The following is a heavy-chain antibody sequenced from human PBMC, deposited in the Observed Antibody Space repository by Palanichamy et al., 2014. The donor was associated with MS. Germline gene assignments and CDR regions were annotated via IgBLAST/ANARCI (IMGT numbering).Heavy chain of an antibody. Sequence: QVQLQQWGAGLLKPSETLSLTCAVYGGSFSGYCWTWIRQPPGKGLEWIGEINHSGSTHYNPSLKSRVSISVDTSKNQFSLKLSSVSVADTAVYFCASGTPRKMLGAAARPSDYYHYGLDVWGQGTTVTVSS. J-gene: IGHJ6*02. V-gene: IGHV4-34*01. D-gene: IGHD6-6*01. CDR2: INHSGST. CDR3: ASGTPRKMLGAAARPSDYYHYGLDV. CDR1: GGSFSGYC.